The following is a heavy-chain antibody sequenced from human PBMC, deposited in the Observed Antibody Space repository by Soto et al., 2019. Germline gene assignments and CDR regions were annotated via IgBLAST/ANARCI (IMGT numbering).Heavy chain of an antibody. J-gene: IGHJ4*02. Sequence: QVQLQESGPGLVKPSETLSLTCTVSGGSISSYYWSWIRQPPGKGLEWIGYIYYSGSTNYNPSLQSRVTISVDTSKNQFSLKLSSVTAADTAVYYCARQPLARPYYFDYWGQGTLVTVSS. V-gene: IGHV4-59*08. CDR3: ARQPLARPYYFDY. D-gene: IGHD5-12*01. CDR2: IYYSGST. CDR1: GGSISSYY.